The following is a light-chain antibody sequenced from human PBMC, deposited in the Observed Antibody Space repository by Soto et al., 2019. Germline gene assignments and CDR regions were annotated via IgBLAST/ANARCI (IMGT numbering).Light chain of an antibody. V-gene: IGKV1-5*01. Sequence: DIQMTQSPSTPSASVGDRVTITCRASQTINTWLAWYQQKPGKAPKILIYDASSLESGVPSRFSGSRSGTEFTLTISSMQPDDFATYFCQQYNSYSAFHTFGQGTKLEIK. CDR3: QQYNSYSAFHT. CDR2: DAS. J-gene: IGKJ2*01. CDR1: QTINTW.